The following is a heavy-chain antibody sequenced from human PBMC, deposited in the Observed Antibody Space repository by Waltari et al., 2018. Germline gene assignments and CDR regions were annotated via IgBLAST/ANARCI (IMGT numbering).Heavy chain of an antibody. CDR1: GFAFSNYW. CDR3: AREGKDRAFDY. CDR2: INSDGSTT. V-gene: IGHV3-74*03. D-gene: IGHD2-15*01. J-gene: IGHJ4*02. Sequence: EVQLVESGGGLVQPGGSLGLSCAASGFAFSNYWMHWVRQSPGTGLVGVSRINSDGSTTTYADSVKGRFTISRDNAKNTLYLQMNGLTADDTAVYYCAREGKDRAFDYWGQGTLGTVSS.